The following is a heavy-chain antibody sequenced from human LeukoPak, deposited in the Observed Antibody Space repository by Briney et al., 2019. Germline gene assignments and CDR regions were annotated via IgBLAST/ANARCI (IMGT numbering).Heavy chain of an antibody. CDR3: ARARLDYYDSSGIGY. D-gene: IGHD3-22*01. V-gene: IGHV1-18*01. CDR1: GYTFTSYG. CDR2: ISAYNGNT. Sequence: ASVKVSCKASGYTFTSYGISWVRQAPGQGLEWMGWISAYNGNTNYAQKLQGRVTMTTDTSTSTAYMELRSLRSDDTAVYYCARARLDYYDSSGIGYWGQGTLVTVSS. J-gene: IGHJ4*02.